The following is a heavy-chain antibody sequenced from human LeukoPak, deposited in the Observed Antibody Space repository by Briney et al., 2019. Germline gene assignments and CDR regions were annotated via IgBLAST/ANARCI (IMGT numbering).Heavy chain of an antibody. V-gene: IGHV3-30*03. CDR3: AIDYYDSSGYHDY. CDR2: ISYDGSNK. Sequence: PGRSLRLSCAASGFTFSSYGMHWVRQAPGKGLEWVAVISYDGSNKYYADSVKGRFTISRDNSKNTLYLQMNSLRAEDTAVYYCAIDYYDSSGYHDYSGQGTLVTVSS. D-gene: IGHD3-22*01. J-gene: IGHJ4*02. CDR1: GFTFSSYG.